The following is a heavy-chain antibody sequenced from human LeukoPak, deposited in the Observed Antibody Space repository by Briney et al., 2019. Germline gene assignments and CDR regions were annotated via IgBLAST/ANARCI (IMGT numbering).Heavy chain of an antibody. D-gene: IGHD6-19*01. V-gene: IGHV4-38-2*01. Sequence: SETLSLTCAVSGDSISNDYYWGWIRQPPGKGLEWIGSINHYGTAYYNPSLKSRVIISVDTSKNQFSLKLISVTATDTAVYYCARAYTKTTGLAVPWGAWGHGTLFTVSS. CDR1: GDSISNDYY. CDR3: ARAYTKTTGLAVPWGA. J-gene: IGHJ5*01. CDR2: INHYGTA.